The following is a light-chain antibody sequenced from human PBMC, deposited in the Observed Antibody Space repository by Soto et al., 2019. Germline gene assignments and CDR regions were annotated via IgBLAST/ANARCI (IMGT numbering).Light chain of an antibody. CDR1: SGHSNYA. V-gene: IGLV4-69*01. Sequence: QSVLTQSPSASASLGASVKLTCTLSSGHSNYAIAWHQQQPEKGPRYLMKLNSDGSHSKGDGIPDRFSGSSSGAERYLTICSLQSEDEADYYCQTWVTGIQIFGGGTKLTVL. J-gene: IGLJ2*01. CDR3: QTWVTGIQI. CDR2: LNSDGSH.